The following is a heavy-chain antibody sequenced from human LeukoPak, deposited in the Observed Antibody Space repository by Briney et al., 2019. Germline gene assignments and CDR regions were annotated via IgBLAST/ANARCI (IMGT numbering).Heavy chain of an antibody. J-gene: IGHJ5*02. D-gene: IGHD3-10*01. CDR2: INHSGST. V-gene: IGHV4-34*01. CDR1: GGSFSGYY. CDR3: ARRRITMVRGVNWFDP. Sequence: SETLSLTCAVYGGSFSGYYWSWIRQPPGKGPEWIGEINHSGSTNYNPSLKSRVTISVDTSKNQFSLKLSSVTAADTAVYYCARRRITMVRGVNWFDPWGQGTLVTVSS.